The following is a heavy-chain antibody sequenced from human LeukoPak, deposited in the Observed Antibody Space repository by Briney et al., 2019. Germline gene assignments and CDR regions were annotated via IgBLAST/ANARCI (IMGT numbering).Heavy chain of an antibody. J-gene: IGHJ3*02. D-gene: IGHD3-22*01. Sequence: PGGSLRLSCAVSGFTFSTYGMSWVRQAPGKGLEWVSSITRSSYIYYADSVKGRFTISRDNAKNSLYLQINSLRAEDTAVYYCAGYASSGRRDAFDIWGQGTMVTVSS. CDR2: ITRSSYI. V-gene: IGHV3-21*01. CDR3: AGYASSGRRDAFDI. CDR1: GFTFSTYG.